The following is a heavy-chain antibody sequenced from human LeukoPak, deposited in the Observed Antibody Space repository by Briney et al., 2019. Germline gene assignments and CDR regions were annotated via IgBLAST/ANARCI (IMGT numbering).Heavy chain of an antibody. V-gene: IGHV3-9*01. D-gene: IGHD3-9*01. CDR1: GFTFDDYA. Sequence: TGGSLRLSCAASGFTFDDYAMHWVRQAPGKGLEWVSGISWNSGSIGYADSVKGRFTISRDNAKNSLYLQMNSPRAEDTALYYCAKGQMLRLRYFDWLLDYWGQGTLVTVSS. CDR3: AKGQMLRLRYFDWLLDY. CDR2: ISWNSGSI. J-gene: IGHJ4*02.